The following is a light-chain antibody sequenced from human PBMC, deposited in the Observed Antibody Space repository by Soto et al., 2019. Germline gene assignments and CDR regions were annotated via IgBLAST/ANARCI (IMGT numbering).Light chain of an antibody. CDR1: QSVSSN. J-gene: IGKJ4*01. CDR2: GAS. Sequence: ETVMTQSPVTLSVSPGDTATLSCRASQSVSSNLAWYQQKPGQAPRLLIYGASTRATGIPARFSGSGSGTEFTLTISSLQSEDFAVYYCQQYNNWPRTFGGGTKVDIK. V-gene: IGKV3-15*01. CDR3: QQYNNWPRT.